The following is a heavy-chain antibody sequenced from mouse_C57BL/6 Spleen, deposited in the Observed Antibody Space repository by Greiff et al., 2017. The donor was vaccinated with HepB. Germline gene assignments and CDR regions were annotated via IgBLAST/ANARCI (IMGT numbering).Heavy chain of an antibody. D-gene: IGHD1-1*01. V-gene: IGHV1-64*01. CDR1: GYTFTSYW. CDR3: AKDDYYGSPFAY. J-gene: IGHJ3*01. CDR2: IHPNSGST. Sequence: QVQLQQPGAELVKPGASVKLSCKASGYTFTSYWMHWVKQRPGQGLEWIGMIHPNSGSTNYNEKFKSKATLTVDKSSSTAYMQLSSLTSDDSAVYYCAKDDYYGSPFAYWGQGTLVTVSA.